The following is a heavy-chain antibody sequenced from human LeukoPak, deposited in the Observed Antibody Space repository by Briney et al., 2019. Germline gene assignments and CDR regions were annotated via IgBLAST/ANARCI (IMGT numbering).Heavy chain of an antibody. Sequence: ASVKVSCKASGGTFSSYAISWVRQAPGQRLEWMGWISAYNGNTNYAQKVQGRVTMTTDTSTSTAYMELRSLRSDDTAVYYCARVVGVYDFWSGYYEDPLDYWGQGTLVTVSS. J-gene: IGHJ4*02. CDR3: ARVVGVYDFWSGYYEDPLDY. CDR1: GGTFSSYA. D-gene: IGHD3-3*01. V-gene: IGHV1-18*01. CDR2: ISAYNGNT.